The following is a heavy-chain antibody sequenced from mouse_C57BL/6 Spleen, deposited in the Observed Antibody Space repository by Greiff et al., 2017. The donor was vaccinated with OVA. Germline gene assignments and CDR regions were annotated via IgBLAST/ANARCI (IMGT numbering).Heavy chain of an antibody. CDR3: ARYYGSSYDAMDY. D-gene: IGHD1-1*01. J-gene: IGHJ4*01. V-gene: IGHV1-9*01. CDR2: ILPGSGST. Sequence: QVQLQQSGAELMKPGASVKLSCKATGYTFTGYWIEWVKQRPGHGLEWIGEILPGSGSTNYNEKFKGKATFTADTSSNPAYMQLSSLTTEDSAIYYGARYYGSSYDAMDYWGQGTSVTVSS. CDR1: GYTFTGYW.